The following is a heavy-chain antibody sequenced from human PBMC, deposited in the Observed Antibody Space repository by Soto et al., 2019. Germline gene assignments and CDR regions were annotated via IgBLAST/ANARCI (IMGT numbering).Heavy chain of an antibody. J-gene: IGHJ6*02. V-gene: IGHV3-74*01. CDR2: INSDGTIS. CDR1: GFTFDTYW. D-gene: IGHD2-21*01. Sequence: GGSLRLSSAASGFTFDTYWMNWVRQAPGKGPEWLSGINSDGTISSYADSVKGRFTTSRDNARNTLSLQMNSLRADDTAVYYCARLSGDHSAFFSYGMDAWGQGTTVTVSS. CDR3: ARLSGDHSAFFSYGMDA.